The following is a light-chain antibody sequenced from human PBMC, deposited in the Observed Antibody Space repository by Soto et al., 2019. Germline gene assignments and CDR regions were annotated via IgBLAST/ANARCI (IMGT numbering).Light chain of an antibody. CDR2: GAS. CDR3: QHYGTSQA. Sequence: EIVLTQSPGTLSFSPGKRATLSCRASQSVSSNYLAWYRQKPGQAPSLLIYGASSRATGIPDRFSGSGSGTDFTLTITRLEPEDSAVYYCQHYGTSQAFGQGTKVDIK. J-gene: IGKJ1*01. CDR1: QSVSSNY. V-gene: IGKV3-20*01.